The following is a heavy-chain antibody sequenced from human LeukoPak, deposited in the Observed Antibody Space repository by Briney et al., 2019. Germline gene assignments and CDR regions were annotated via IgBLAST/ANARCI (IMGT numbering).Heavy chain of an antibody. J-gene: IGHJ4*02. V-gene: IGHV3-23*01. CDR1: GFTFSSYA. CDR3: AKGTPLNYYDSSGYFDY. Sequence: PGGSLRLSCAASGFTFSSYAMSWVRQAPGKGLEWVSAISGSGGSTYYADSVKGRFTISRDNSKNTLYLQMNSLRAEDTAVHYCAKGTPLNYYDSSGYFDYWGQGTLDTVSS. CDR2: ISGSGGST. D-gene: IGHD3-22*01.